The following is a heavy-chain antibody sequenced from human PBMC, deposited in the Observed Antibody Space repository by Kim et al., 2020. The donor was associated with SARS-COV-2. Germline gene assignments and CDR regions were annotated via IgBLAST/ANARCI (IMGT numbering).Heavy chain of an antibody. V-gene: IGHV3-48*03. Sequence: ATSVKGQFTLSRDNAKNALYLQMNSLRAEDTAVYYCARDWFTMVRGVMDVWGQGTTVTVSS. CDR3: ARDWFTMVRGVMDV. J-gene: IGHJ6*02. D-gene: IGHD3-10*01.